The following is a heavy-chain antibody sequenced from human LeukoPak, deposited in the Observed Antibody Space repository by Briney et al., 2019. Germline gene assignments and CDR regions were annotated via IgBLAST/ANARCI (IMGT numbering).Heavy chain of an antibody. Sequence: PGGSLRLSCAASGFTFSSYGMHWVRQAPGKGLEWVAVISYDGSNKYYADSVKGRFTISRDNSKNTPYLQMNSLRAEDTAVYYCAKDLDYWGQGTLVTVSS. CDR1: GFTFSSYG. V-gene: IGHV3-30*18. CDR3: AKDLDY. J-gene: IGHJ4*02. CDR2: ISYDGSNK.